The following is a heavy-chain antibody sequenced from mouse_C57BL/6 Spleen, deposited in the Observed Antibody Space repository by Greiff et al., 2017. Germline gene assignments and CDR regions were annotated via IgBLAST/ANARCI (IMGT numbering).Heavy chain of an antibody. CDR3: ARALHSNPFPYAMDY. D-gene: IGHD2-5*01. J-gene: IGHJ4*01. CDR1: GYAFTNYL. V-gene: IGHV1-54*01. CDR2: INPGSGGT. Sequence: QVHVKQSGAELVRPGTSVKVSCKASGYAFTNYLIEWVKQRPGQGLEWIGVINPGSGGTNYNEKFKGKATLTADKSSSTAYMQLSSLTSEDSAVYFCARALHSNPFPYAMDYWGQGTSVTVSS.